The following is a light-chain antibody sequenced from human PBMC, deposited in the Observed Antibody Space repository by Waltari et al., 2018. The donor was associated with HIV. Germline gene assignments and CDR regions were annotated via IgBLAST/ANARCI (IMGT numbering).Light chain of an antibody. CDR2: KAS. CDR3: QQYDSDSWT. V-gene: IGKV1-5*03. CDR1: QNIVNW. Sequence: QMTQSPSTLSASVGDRVIVTFRANQNIVNWLAWYQQKPGKAPKLLIYKASRLESGVPSRFSGSGSGTEFTLTISSLQPDDFATYYCQQYDSDSWTFGQGTRVEIK. J-gene: IGKJ1*01.